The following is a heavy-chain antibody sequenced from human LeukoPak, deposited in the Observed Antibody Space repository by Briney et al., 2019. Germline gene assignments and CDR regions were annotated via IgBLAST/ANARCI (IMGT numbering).Heavy chain of an antibody. CDR2: ISGDGSSI. D-gene: IGHD2-15*01. V-gene: IGHV3-74*01. J-gene: IGHJ4*02. CDR1: GFTFSNYY. Sequence: GGSLRLSCVASGFTFSNYYMHWVRQVPGKGPVWASRISGDGSSILYADSVKGRFTISRDNAKNSLYVQMNSLRADDSAVYYCARSSSGVYIQWGQGTLVTVSS. CDR3: ARSSSGVYIQ.